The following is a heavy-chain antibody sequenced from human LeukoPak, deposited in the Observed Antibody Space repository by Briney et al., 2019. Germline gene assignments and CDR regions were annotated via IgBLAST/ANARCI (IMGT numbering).Heavy chain of an antibody. Sequence: SETLSLTCTVSGGSISSYYWSWIRQPAGKGLEWIGRIYTSGSTNYNPSLKSRVTMSVETSKNQFSLKLSSVTAADTAVYYCASGVGAGGGDAFDIWGQGTMVTVSS. CDR3: ASGVGAGGGDAFDI. V-gene: IGHV4-4*07. D-gene: IGHD1-26*01. CDR1: GGSISSYY. CDR2: IYTSGST. J-gene: IGHJ3*02.